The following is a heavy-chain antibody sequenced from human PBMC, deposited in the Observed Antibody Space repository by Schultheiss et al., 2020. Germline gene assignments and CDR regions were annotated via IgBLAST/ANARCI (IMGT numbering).Heavy chain of an antibody. J-gene: IGHJ4*02. CDR3: ARANYGDYEIDY. V-gene: IGHV4-61*02. Sequence: LRLSCTVSGGSISSGSYYWSWIRQPAGKGLEWIGRIYTSGSTNYNPSLKSRVTISVETSKNQFSLKLSSVTAADTAVYYCARANYGDYEIDYWGQGTLVTVSS. CDR2: IYTSGST. CDR1: GGSISSGSYY. D-gene: IGHD4-17*01.